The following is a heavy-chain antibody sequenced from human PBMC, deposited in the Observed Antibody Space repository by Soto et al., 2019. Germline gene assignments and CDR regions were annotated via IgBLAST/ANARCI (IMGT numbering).Heavy chain of an antibody. Sequence: EVQLVESGGGLVQPGRSLRLSCAASALTFGDYAMHWVRQAPEKGLEWVSCISWNSGNIVYVDSVEGRFTISRDNAKNSLYLQMNSLRPEDTAFYYCAKWYTTSCFAHFDFRGQGALVTVSS. CDR1: ALTFGDYA. J-gene: IGHJ4*02. CDR2: ISWNSGNI. D-gene: IGHD2-2*01. CDR3: AKWYTTSCFAHFDF. V-gene: IGHV3-9*01.